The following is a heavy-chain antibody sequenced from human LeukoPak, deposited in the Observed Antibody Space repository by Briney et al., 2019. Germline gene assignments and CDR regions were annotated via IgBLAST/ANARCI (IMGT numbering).Heavy chain of an antibody. CDR2: INHSGST. J-gene: IGHJ4*02. CDR3: ARELAYYDFWSGYPKYYFDY. V-gene: IGHV4-34*01. D-gene: IGHD3-3*01. Sequence: TSSETLSLTCAVYGVSFSGYYWSWIRQPPGKGLEWIGGINHSGSTNYNPSLKSRVTISVDTSKNQFSLKLSSVTAADTAVYYCARELAYYDFWSGYPKYYFDYWGQGTLVTVSS. CDR1: GVSFSGYY.